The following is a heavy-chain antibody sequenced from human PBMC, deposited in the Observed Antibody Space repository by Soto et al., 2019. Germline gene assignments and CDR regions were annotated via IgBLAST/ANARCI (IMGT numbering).Heavy chain of an antibody. Sequence: GESLKISCKTSGYSFISYWVAWVRQLPGKGLEWMGTFYPGDSTSTYSPSFQGQVTISVDTSITTAYLQLNSLKASDTAMYYCARIIGYCRNNDCSWTFDVWGQGTMVTVSS. J-gene: IGHJ3*01. D-gene: IGHD2-15*01. CDR2: FYPGDSTS. CDR1: GYSFISYW. CDR3: ARIIGYCRNNDCSWTFDV. V-gene: IGHV5-51*01.